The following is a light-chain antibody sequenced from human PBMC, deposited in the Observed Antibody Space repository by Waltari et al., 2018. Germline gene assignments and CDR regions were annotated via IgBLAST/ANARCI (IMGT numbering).Light chain of an antibody. CDR1: QSVKNTY. V-gene: IGKV3-20*01. CDR3: QQYGGPPWT. CDR2: GAL. J-gene: IGKJ1*01. Sequence: IVLTQSTGTLSLSPGERATLSCRTSQSVKNTYLAWHPQKPGEPPRLLIYGALSRATGIPDRFSGSGSRTDFTLTISRLEPEDFAMYYCQQYGGPPWTFGQGTKVEIK.